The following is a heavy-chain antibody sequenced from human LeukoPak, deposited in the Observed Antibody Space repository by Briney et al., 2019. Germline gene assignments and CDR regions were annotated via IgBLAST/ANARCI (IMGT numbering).Heavy chain of an antibody. D-gene: IGHD6-19*01. J-gene: IGHJ4*02. CDR2: IYYSGSGGT. Sequence: SETLSLTCTVSGGSISSYYWSWIRQPPGKGLEWIGYIYYSGSGGTNHNPSLKSRVTISVDTSKNQFSLNLSSMTAADTAVYYCARHAVYAGSGWSFDYWGQGTLVTVSS. V-gene: IGHV4-59*08. CDR1: GGSISSYY. CDR3: ARHAVYAGSGWSFDY.